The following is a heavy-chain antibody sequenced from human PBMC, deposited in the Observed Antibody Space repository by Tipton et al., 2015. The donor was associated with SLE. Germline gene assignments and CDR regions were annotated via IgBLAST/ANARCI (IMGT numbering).Heavy chain of an antibody. Sequence: GSLRLSCAGSGFTFSSSWMSWVRQAPGKGLEWVANINQDGSEKYYVDSVKGRFTISRDNAKKSLYLQINSLRVEDTAVYYCAGGAGWTIDYWGQGTLVTVSS. V-gene: IGHV3-7*03. D-gene: IGHD3/OR15-3a*01. CDR3: AGGAGWTIDY. J-gene: IGHJ4*02. CDR2: INQDGSEK. CDR1: GFTFSSSW.